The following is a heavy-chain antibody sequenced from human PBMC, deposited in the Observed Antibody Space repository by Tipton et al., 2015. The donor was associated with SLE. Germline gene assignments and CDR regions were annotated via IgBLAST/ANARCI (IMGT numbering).Heavy chain of an antibody. Sequence: QSGPEVKKPGSSVKVSCKASVGTFSSYAISWVRQAPGQGLEWMGWVIPFFGTANYAQKFQGRVTITADESTSTAYMELSRLRSEDTAVYYCARLVGATTGASFDYWGQGTLVTVSS. V-gene: IGHV1-69*01. D-gene: IGHD1-26*01. CDR1: VGTFSSYA. CDR3: ARLVGATTGASFDY. J-gene: IGHJ4*02. CDR2: VIPFFGTA.